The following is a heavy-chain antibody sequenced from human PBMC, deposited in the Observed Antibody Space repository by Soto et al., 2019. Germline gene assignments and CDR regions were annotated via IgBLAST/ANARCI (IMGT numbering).Heavy chain of an antibody. CDR3: ARGAGYYDFWSGYYHYFDY. CDR1: GFTFSSYW. D-gene: IGHD3-3*01. CDR2: INSDGSST. J-gene: IGHJ4*02. Sequence: EVQLVESGGGLVQPGGSLRLSCAASGFTFSSYWMHWVRQAPGKGLVWVSRINSDGSSTSYADSVKGRFTISRDNAKNTLYLQMNGLRAEDTAVYYCARGAGYYDFWSGYYHYFDYWGQGTLVTVSS. V-gene: IGHV3-74*01.